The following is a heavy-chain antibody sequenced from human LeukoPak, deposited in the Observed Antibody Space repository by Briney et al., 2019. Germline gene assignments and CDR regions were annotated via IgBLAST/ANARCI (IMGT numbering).Heavy chain of an antibody. CDR2: ISSSSSYI. D-gene: IGHD3-10*01. V-gene: IGHV3-21*01. J-gene: IGHJ5*02. Sequence: GGSLRLSCPASVFTFSSYSMNWVRQAPGKGLEWVSSISSSSSYIYYADSVKGRFTISRDDAKNSLYLQMNSLRAEDTAVYYCARDRHYYGADRPFDPWGQGTLVTVS. CDR3: ARDRHYYGADRPFDP. CDR1: VFTFSSYS.